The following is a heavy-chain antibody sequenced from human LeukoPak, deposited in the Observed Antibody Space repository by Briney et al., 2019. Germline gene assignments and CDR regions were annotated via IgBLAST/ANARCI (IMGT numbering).Heavy chain of an antibody. J-gene: IGHJ4*02. V-gene: IGHV3-30*02. D-gene: IGHD1-26*01. Sequence: GGSLRLSCVASGFTFSSHGMHLVRQAPGKGLKWVAFIRYDGSNKYYADSVKGRFTISRANSKNTLYLQMNSLRAEDTAVYYCAKDFIAMSEWEPFGDWGQGTLVTVSP. CDR2: IRYDGSNK. CDR1: GFTFSSHG. CDR3: AKDFIAMSEWEPFGD.